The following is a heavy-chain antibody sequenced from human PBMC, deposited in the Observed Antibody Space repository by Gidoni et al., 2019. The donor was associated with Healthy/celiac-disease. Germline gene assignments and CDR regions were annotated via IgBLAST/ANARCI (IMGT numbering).Heavy chain of an antibody. V-gene: IGHV4-39*01. D-gene: IGHD3-16*02. CDR3: ARHHVETDMITFGGVIVNWYFDL. Sequence: GGSISSSSYYWGWIRQPPGKGLEWIGSIYYSGSTYYNPSLKSRVTISVDTSKNQFSLKLSSVTAADTAVYYCARHHVETDMITFGGVIVNWYFDLWGRGTLVTVSS. CDR1: GGSISSSSYY. CDR2: IYYSGST. J-gene: IGHJ2*01.